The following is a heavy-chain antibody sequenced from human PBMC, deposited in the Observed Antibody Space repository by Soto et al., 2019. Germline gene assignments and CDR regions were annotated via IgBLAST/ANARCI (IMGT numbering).Heavy chain of an antibody. CDR3: ARAYSFGTSRYYSDS. J-gene: IGHJ4*02. D-gene: IGHD3-22*01. Sequence: EVQLVESGGDLVQPGGSLRLSCAASGFTFSDHYIDWVRQPPGKGLEWIGRSRNKANSYTTEYAASVKGRFIMSRDDSKSSLYLQMNSLKTEDTAVYYCARAYSFGTSRYYSDSWGQGTLVTVSP. V-gene: IGHV3-72*01. CDR2: SRNKANSYTT. CDR1: GFTFSDHY.